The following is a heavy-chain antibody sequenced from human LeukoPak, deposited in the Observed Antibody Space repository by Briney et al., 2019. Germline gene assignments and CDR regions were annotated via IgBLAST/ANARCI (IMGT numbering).Heavy chain of an antibody. CDR3: ARETYGTTPAFDI. Sequence: PGGSLRLSCAASGFTFSSYWMSWVRQAPGKGLEWVANIKQDGSEKYYVDSVKGRFTISRDNAKNSLYLQMNSLRAEDTAVYYCARETYGTTPAFDIWGQGTMVTVSS. J-gene: IGHJ3*02. CDR2: IKQDGSEK. D-gene: IGHD4-17*01. CDR1: GFTFSSYW. V-gene: IGHV3-7*01.